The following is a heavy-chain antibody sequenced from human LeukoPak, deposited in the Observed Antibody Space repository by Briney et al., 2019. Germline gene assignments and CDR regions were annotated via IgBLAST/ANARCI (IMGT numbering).Heavy chain of an antibody. CDR1: GFTFSSYS. Sequence: GGSLRLSCAASGFTFSSYSMNWVRQAPGKGLGWVSSISSSSSYIYYADSVKGRFTISRDNAKNSLYLQMNSLRAEDTAVYYCARVDISYYYYMDVWGKGTTVTVSS. CDR3: ARVDISYYYYMDV. CDR2: ISSSSSYI. D-gene: IGHD2-2*03. V-gene: IGHV3-21*01. J-gene: IGHJ6*03.